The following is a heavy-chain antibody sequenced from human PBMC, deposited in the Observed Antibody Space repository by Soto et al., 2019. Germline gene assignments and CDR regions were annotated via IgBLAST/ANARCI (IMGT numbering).Heavy chain of an antibody. CDR3: AREGRKCSGGSCYSLRYYYGMDV. D-gene: IGHD2-15*01. CDR1: GGSISSSSYY. Sequence: SETLSLTCTVSGGSISSSSYYWGWIRQPPGKGLEWIGSIYYSGSTYYNPSLKSRVTISVDTSKNQFSLKLSSVTAADTAVYYCAREGRKCSGGSCYSLRYYYGMDVWGQETTVTVSS. V-gene: IGHV4-39*02. J-gene: IGHJ6*02. CDR2: IYYSGST.